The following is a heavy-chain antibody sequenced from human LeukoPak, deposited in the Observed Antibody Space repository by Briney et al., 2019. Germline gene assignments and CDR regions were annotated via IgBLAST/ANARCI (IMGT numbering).Heavy chain of an antibody. CDR3: TRASSYGSQSYYPNY. V-gene: IGHV3-74*01. CDR2: INSDGSST. J-gene: IGHJ4*02. CDR1: GFTFNSYW. Sequence: PGGSLRLSCAASGFTFNSYWMTWVRQPPGKGLVWVSRINSDGSSTNYADSVKGRFTVSRDNAKNSLFLQMNSLRAEDTAVYFCTRASSYGSQSYYPNYWGQGTLVTVSS. D-gene: IGHD3-10*01.